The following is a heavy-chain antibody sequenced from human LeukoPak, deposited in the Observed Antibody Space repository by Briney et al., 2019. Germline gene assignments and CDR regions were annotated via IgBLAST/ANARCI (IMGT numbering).Heavy chain of an antibody. V-gene: IGHV3-48*04. J-gene: IGHJ4*02. Sequence: GGSLRLSCAASGFTFSSYSMNWVRQAPGKGLEWVSYISSSGSIINYADSVKGRFTISRDNAKNSLYLQMNSLRAEDTAVYYCARGGWESVFDYWGQGTLVTVSS. CDR2: ISSSGSII. D-gene: IGHD1-26*01. CDR1: GFTFSSYS. CDR3: ARGGWESVFDY.